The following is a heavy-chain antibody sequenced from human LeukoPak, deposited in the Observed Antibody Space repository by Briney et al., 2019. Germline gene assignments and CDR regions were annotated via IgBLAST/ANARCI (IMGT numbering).Heavy chain of an antibody. CDR2: INHSGST. CDR1: GGSFSGYY. Sequence: SETLSLTCAVYGGSFSGYYWSWIRQPPGKGLEWIGEINHSGSTNYNPSLKSRVTISVDTSKNQFSLKLSSVTAADTAVYYCARGGELEPYFDYWGQGTLVTVSS. D-gene: IGHD1-1*01. J-gene: IGHJ4*02. CDR3: ARGGELEPYFDY. V-gene: IGHV4-34*01.